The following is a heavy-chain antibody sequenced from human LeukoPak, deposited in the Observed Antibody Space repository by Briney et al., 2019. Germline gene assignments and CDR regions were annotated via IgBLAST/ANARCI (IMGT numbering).Heavy chain of an antibody. J-gene: IGHJ3*02. V-gene: IGHV1-69*05. CDR2: IIPIIGTA. CDR3: ARNLNRARPHAFDI. CDR1: GGTFSSYA. Sequence: SVKISCKASGGTFSSYAISWVRQAPGQGLEWMGGIIPIIGTANYAQKFQGRVTITTDESTSTAYMELSSLRSEDTAVYYCARNLNRARPHAFDIWGQGTMVTVSS. D-gene: IGHD1-14*01.